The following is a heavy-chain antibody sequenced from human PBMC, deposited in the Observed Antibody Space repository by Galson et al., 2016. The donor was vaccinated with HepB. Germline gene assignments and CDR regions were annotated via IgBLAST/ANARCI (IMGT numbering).Heavy chain of an antibody. CDR2: ISASGGTT. CDR3: AKVPRAVEALVGDY. Sequence: SLRLSCAASGFTFNIYAMSWVRHIPGRGLEWVSTISASGGTTDYVDSVKGRFTISRDNSKNTLYLQMNNLRVGDTALYYCAKVPRAVEALVGDYWGQGALVTVSS. V-gene: IGHV3-23*01. J-gene: IGHJ4*02. D-gene: IGHD5-24*01. CDR1: GFTFNIYA.